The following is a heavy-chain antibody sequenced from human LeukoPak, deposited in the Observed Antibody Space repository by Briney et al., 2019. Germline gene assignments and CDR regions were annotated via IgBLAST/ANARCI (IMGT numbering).Heavy chain of an antibody. Sequence: PGRSLRLSCAASGFTFNTYTMHWVRQAPGKGLEWVAVMSYDGSTKYYADSVKGRFTISRDNSQNTLYLQMNSLRVEDTAVYYCAKAGDAGGGSERVDYWGQGTLVTVSS. D-gene: IGHD2-8*02. J-gene: IGHJ4*02. CDR2: MSYDGSTK. CDR1: GFTFNTYT. V-gene: IGHV3-30-3*01. CDR3: AKAGDAGGGSERVDY.